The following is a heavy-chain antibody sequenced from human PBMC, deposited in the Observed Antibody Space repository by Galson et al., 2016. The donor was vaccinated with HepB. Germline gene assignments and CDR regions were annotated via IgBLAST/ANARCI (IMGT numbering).Heavy chain of an antibody. D-gene: IGHD6-19*01. CDR2: IDGPTPNT. J-gene: IGHJ4*02. CDR3: TTWLSHHFDY. V-gene: IGHV3-23*01. CDR1: GFTVRYYA. Sequence: SLRLSCAASGFTVRYYALSWVRRAPGKGLEWVSHIDGPTPNTHYADSVRGRFSIYRDNSRDTLYLQMDSLTAEDSAIYYCTTWLSHHFDYWGQGTRVTVSS.